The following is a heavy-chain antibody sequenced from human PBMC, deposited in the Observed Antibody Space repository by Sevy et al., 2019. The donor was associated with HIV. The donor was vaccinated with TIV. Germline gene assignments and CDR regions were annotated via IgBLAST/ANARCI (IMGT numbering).Heavy chain of an antibody. CDR1: GFTFSNYW. V-gene: IGHV3-7*01. CDR2: IKEDGSVK. J-gene: IGHJ4*02. D-gene: IGHD6-13*01. Sequence: GGSLRLSCEASGFTFSNYWMSWVRQAPGKGLEWVANIKEDGSVKYYVDSVKGRFTISRDNAKNSVYLQMNTLRAEDTALYYCVRAIGAAGSYWGQGTLVTVPS. CDR3: VRAIGAAGSY.